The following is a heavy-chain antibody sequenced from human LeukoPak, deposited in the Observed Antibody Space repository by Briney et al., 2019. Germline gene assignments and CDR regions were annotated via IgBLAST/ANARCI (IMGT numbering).Heavy chain of an antibody. Sequence: GGSLRLSCAASGFTFSTYRMNWVRQAPGKGLEWVSYISSSSSTLYYADSVKGRFTISRDNAKTSRYLQMNSLRDEDTAVYHCARAPLSLAFDIWGQGTMVTVSS. CDR3: ARAPLSLAFDI. CDR1: GFTFSTYR. J-gene: IGHJ3*02. CDR2: ISSSSSTL. V-gene: IGHV3-48*02. D-gene: IGHD2/OR15-2a*01.